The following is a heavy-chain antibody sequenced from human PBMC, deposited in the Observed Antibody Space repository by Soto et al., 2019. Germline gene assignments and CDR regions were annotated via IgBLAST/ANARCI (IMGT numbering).Heavy chain of an antibody. CDR2: INPNVGGT. CDR3: ARGGRESPRIPYDT. V-gene: IGHV1-2*02. Sequence: QVQLVQSGAEVKKPGASVYLSCKASGYTFTDYYLHWVRQAPGHGLEWMGWINPNVGGTNYARKFQGRVTMTRDTSISTVYMQPTRLRPEDTAIYYCARGGRESPRIPYDTLGQGTLVTVSS. J-gene: IGHJ5*02. D-gene: IGHD3-16*01. CDR1: GYTFTDYY.